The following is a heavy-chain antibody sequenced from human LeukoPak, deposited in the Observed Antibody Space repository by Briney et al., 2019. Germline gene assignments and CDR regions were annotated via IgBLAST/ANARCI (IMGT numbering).Heavy chain of an antibody. CDR1: GFTFSSYA. D-gene: IGHD3-3*01. CDR3: AKVNGLGVLRFLEWLPWYYFDY. CDR2: ISGSGGST. J-gene: IGHJ4*02. Sequence: GGSLRLSCAASGFTFSSYAMSWVRQAPGKGLEWVSAISGSGGSTYYADSVKGRFTISRDNSKNTLYLQMNSLRAEDTAVYYCAKVNGLGVLRFLEWLPWYYFDYWGQGTLVTVSS. V-gene: IGHV3-23*01.